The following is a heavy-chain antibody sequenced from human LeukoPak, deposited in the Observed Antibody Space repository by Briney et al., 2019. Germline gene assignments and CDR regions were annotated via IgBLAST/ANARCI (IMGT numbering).Heavy chain of an antibody. V-gene: IGHV4-34*01. CDR1: GGSFSGYY. CDR3: ARRGDISTDYAFDY. D-gene: IGHD3-9*01. J-gene: IGHJ4*02. Sequence: PSETLSLTCAVYGGSFSGYYWSWIRQPPGKGLEWIGEINHSGSTNYNPSLKSRVTISVDTSKNHFSLRLTSVTAADTAVYYCARRGDISTDYAFDYWGQGTLVTVSS. CDR2: INHSGST.